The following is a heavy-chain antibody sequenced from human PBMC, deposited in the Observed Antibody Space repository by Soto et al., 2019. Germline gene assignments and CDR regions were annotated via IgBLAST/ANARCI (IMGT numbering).Heavy chain of an antibody. D-gene: IGHD2-2*01. Sequence: ASVKVSCKASGYTFTSYAIHWVRQAPGQRLEWMGWINAGNGNTKYSQKFQGRVTITRDTSASTAYMELSSLRSEDTAVYYCARVHIVVVPAAMPAIAMVEYAFDIWGQGTMVTVSS. J-gene: IGHJ3*02. CDR1: GYTFTSYA. CDR2: INAGNGNT. V-gene: IGHV1-3*01. CDR3: ARVHIVVVPAAMPAIAMVEYAFDI.